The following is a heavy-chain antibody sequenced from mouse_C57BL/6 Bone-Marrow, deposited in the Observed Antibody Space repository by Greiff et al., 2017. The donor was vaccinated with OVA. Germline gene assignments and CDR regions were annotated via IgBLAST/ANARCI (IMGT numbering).Heavy chain of an antibody. CDR3: ARHEDGYYASYFDY. CDR1: GYAFSSSW. V-gene: IGHV1-82*01. D-gene: IGHD2-3*01. J-gene: IGHJ2*01. Sequence: QVQLKESGPELVKPGASVKISCKASGYAFSSSWMNWVKQRPGKGLEWIGRIYPGDGDTNYNGKFKGKATLTADTSSSTAYMQLSGLTSEDSAVYVGARHEDGYYASYFDYWGQGTTLTVSS. CDR2: IYPGDGDT.